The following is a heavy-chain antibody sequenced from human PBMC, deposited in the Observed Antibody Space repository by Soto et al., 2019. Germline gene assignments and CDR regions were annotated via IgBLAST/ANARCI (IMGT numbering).Heavy chain of an antibody. CDR2: ISYDGSNK. CDR3: ARAMAHYRSPFDY. J-gene: IGHJ4*02. Sequence: SLRLSCAASGFTFSSYAMHWVRQAPGKGLEWVAVISYDGSNKYYADSVKGRFTISRDNSKNTLYLQMNSLRAEDTAVYYCARAMAHYRSPFDYWGQGTLVTVSS. D-gene: IGHD3-10*01. CDR1: GFTFSSYA. V-gene: IGHV3-30-3*01.